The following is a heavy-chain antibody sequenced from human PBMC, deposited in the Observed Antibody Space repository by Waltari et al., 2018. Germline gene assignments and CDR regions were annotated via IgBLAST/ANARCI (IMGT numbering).Heavy chain of an antibody. J-gene: IGHJ4*02. CDR1: GFSFSSYW. CDR3: GRGGLRFDC. Sequence: EVQLVESGGGLVQPGGSLRLSCAAYGFSFSSYWMSWVRQAPGKGLEWVANIKQDGGGKYYVGSVKGRFTISGDNARNSLYLEMNSLRAEDRAVYYCGRGGLRFDCWGQGTLVTVSS. D-gene: IGHD3-22*01. CDR2: IKQDGGGK. V-gene: IGHV3-7*04.